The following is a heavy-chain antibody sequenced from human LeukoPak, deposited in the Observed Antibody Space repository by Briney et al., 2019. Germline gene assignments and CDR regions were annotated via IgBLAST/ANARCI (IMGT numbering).Heavy chain of an antibody. Sequence: GGSLRLSCAASGFTFSNYGMHWVRQAPGKGLEWVAIIWYDGSNKYYADSVKGRFTISRDNSKNTLYLQMNSLRAEDTAVYYCAKGLGYGDYVPFDYWGQGTLVTVSS. J-gene: IGHJ4*02. CDR2: IWYDGSNK. V-gene: IGHV3-30*02. CDR1: GFTFSNYG. CDR3: AKGLGYGDYVPFDY. D-gene: IGHD4-17*01.